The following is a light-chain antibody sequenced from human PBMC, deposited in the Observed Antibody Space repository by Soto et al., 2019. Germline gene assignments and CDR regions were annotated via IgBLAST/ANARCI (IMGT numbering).Light chain of an antibody. CDR2: DAS. J-gene: IGKJ2*01. Sequence: EIVLTQSPDTLSLSPGERATLSCRASESVTFGYLAWYQQRPGQSPRLLFSDASSRAPGIPDRFSAGGSGTDLTLTINRVEPDDFAVYYCQQYNTSPPYTFGQGTRLEIK. CDR1: ESVTFGY. V-gene: IGKV3-20*01. CDR3: QQYNTSPPYT.